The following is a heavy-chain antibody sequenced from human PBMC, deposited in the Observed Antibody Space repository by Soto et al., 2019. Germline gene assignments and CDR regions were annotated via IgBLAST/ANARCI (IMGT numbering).Heavy chain of an antibody. J-gene: IGHJ6*02. V-gene: IGHV1-2*04. CDR2: INPKSGGT. CDR3: ARGDSDCSNGVCSFFYNHDMAV. CDR1: GYSFTDYH. D-gene: IGHD2-8*01. Sequence: ASVKVSCKASGYSFTDYHIHWVRQAPGQGLEWLGRINPKSGGTSTAQKFQGWVTMTTDTSISTASMELTRLTSDDTATYYCARGDSDCSNGVCSFFYNHDMAVWGQGTTVTVSS.